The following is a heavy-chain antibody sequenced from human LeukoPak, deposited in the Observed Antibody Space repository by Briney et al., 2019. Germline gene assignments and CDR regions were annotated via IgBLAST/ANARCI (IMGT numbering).Heavy chain of an antibody. CDR3: ARGPSLNWIDY. Sequence: SSETLSLTCTVSGGSISSGDYYWSWIRQPPGKGLEWIGYIYYSGSTYYNPSLKSRVTISVDTSKNQFSLKLSSVTAADTAVYYCARGPSLNWIDYWGQGTLVTVSS. D-gene: IGHD1-20*01. CDR1: GGSISSGDYY. J-gene: IGHJ4*02. CDR2: IYYSGST. V-gene: IGHV4-30-4*01.